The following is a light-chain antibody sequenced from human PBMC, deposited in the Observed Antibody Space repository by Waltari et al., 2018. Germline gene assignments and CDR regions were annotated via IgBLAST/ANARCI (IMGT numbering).Light chain of an antibody. Sequence: HSALTQPPPASGSPGQSVPISCTGTSADVGGYDYVSWYQQHPGKVPKLIIYDVTKRPSGVPPRFSASKSGNSASLTVSGLQAEDEADYYCSSHAGNNLWIFGGGTKVTVL. J-gene: IGLJ2*01. CDR2: DVT. CDR3: SSHAGNNLWI. V-gene: IGLV2-8*01. CDR1: SADVGGYDY.